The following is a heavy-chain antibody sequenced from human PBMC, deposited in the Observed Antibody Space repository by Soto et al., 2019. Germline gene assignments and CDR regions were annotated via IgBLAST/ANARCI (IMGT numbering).Heavy chain of an antibody. CDR3: AKDPASAAGTFFDYYYDMDV. CDR2: ISHDGGNI. V-gene: IGHV3-30*18. J-gene: IGHJ6*03. Sequence: QVQLVESGGGAVQPGRSMRLSCTASAFTLGSYGMHWVRQAPGKGLEWVAVISHDGGNIYYADSVKGRFTISRDNPKNMIYLEMTTLRAEDTAVYYCAKDPASAAGTFFDYYYDMDVWGKGTTVTVSS. D-gene: IGHD6-13*01. CDR1: AFTLGSYG.